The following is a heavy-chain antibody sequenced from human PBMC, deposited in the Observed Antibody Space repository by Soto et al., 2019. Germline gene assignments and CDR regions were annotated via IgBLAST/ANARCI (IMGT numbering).Heavy chain of an antibody. CDR3: ARDGGQTRYDFWSGYSGYYGMDV. V-gene: IGHV1-46*01. D-gene: IGHD3-3*01. CDR2: INPSGGST. Sequence: VASVKVSCKASGYTFTSYYMHWVRQAPGQGLEWMGIINPSGGSTSYAQKFQGRVTMTRDTSTSTVYMELSSLRSEDTAVYYCARDGGQTRYDFWSGYSGYYGMDVWGQGTTVTVSS. CDR1: GYTFTSYY. J-gene: IGHJ6*02.